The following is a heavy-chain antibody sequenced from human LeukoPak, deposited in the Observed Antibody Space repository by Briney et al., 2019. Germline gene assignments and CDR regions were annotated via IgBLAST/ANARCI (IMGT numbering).Heavy chain of an antibody. CDR1: GGSISSYY. Sequence: PSETLSLTCTVSGGSISSYYWSWIRQPPGKGLEWIGYIYYSGSTNYNPSLKSRVTISVDTSKNQFSLKLSSVTAADTAVYYCVREIWTENGGILDYWGQGTPVTVSS. CDR3: VREIWTENGGILDY. D-gene: IGHD4-23*01. V-gene: IGHV4-59*01. CDR2: IYYSGST. J-gene: IGHJ4*02.